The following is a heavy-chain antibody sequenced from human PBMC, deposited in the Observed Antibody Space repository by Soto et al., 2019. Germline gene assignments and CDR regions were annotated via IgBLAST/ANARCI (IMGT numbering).Heavy chain of an antibody. V-gene: IGHV4-59*01. CDR3: ARVGLMEEPYYYYYYYMDV. Sequence: SETLSLTCTVSGGSISSYYWSWIRQPPGKGLEWIGYIYYSGSTNYNPSLNSRVTISVDTSKNQFSLKLSSVTAADTAAYYCARVGLMEEPYYYYYYYMDVWGKGTTVTVSS. D-gene: IGHD1-1*01. J-gene: IGHJ6*03. CDR1: GGSISSYY. CDR2: IYYSGST.